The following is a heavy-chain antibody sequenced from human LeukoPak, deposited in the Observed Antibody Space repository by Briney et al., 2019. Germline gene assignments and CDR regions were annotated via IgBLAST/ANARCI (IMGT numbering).Heavy chain of an antibody. CDR2: TYYRSKWYN. Sequence: SQTLSLTCAISGDSVSSNSAAWNWIRQSPSRGLEWLGRTYYRSKWYNDYAVSVKSRITINPDTSKNQFSLQLNSVTPEDTAVYYCARKLRDLGKKYYYYYMDVWGKGTTVTISS. D-gene: IGHD2-21*02. V-gene: IGHV6-1*01. J-gene: IGHJ6*03. CDR1: GDSVSSNSAA. CDR3: ARKLRDLGKKYYYYYMDV.